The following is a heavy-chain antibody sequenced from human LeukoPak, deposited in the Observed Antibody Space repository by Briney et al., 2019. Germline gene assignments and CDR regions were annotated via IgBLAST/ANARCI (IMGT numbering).Heavy chain of an antibody. CDR2: ISSSSSYI. J-gene: IGHJ4*02. CDR3: ARDARITGTTLQDYSY. CDR1: GFTVSSNY. Sequence: PGGSLRLSCAASGFTVSSNYMSWVRQAPGKGLEWVSSISSSSSYIYYADSVKGRFTISRDNAKNSLYLQMNSLRAEDTAVYYCARDARITGTTLQDYSYWGQGTLVTVSS. D-gene: IGHD1-7*01. V-gene: IGHV3-21*01.